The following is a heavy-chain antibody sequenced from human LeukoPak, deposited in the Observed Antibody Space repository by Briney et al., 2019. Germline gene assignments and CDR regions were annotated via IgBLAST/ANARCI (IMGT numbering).Heavy chain of an antibody. CDR2: ISSSSSYV. CDR1: GFTFSSYS. D-gene: IGHD3-16*01. V-gene: IGHV3-21*01. Sequence: GGSLRLSCAASGFTFSSYSMNWVRQAPGKGLEWVSSISSSSSYVYYADSVKGRFTISRDNAKNSLYLQMNSLRAEDTAVYYCARTWRGSGHHYDYWGQGTLVTVSS. J-gene: IGHJ4*02. CDR3: ARTWRGSGHHYDY.